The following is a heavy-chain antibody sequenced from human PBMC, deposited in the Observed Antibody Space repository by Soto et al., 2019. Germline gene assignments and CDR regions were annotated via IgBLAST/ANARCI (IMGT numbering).Heavy chain of an antibody. D-gene: IGHD1-26*01. J-gene: IGHJ3*02. CDR2: INHSGST. CDR1: GGSFSGYY. CDR3: ARRSVWQGGAFDI. V-gene: IGHV4-34*01. Sequence: PSETLSLTCAVYGGSFSGYYWSWIRQPPGKGLEWIGEINHSGSTNYNPSLKSRVTISVDTSKNQFSLKLSSVTAADTAVYYCARRSVWQGGAFDIWGQGTMVTVSS.